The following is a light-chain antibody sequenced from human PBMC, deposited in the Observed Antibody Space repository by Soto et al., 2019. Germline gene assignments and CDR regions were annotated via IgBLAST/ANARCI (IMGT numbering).Light chain of an antibody. V-gene: IGKV3-20*01. CDR1: QNIDGNF. CDR2: AAF. Sequence: EIVLTQSPGTLSLSPGERATLSCRASQNIDGNFLVWHQQKPCQAPRLLINAAFTRATGIPDRFSGSGSGTDFTLTISRLEPEDFAVYSCQQYGASPFTCGGGTKVEIK. CDR3: QQYGASPFT. J-gene: IGKJ4*01.